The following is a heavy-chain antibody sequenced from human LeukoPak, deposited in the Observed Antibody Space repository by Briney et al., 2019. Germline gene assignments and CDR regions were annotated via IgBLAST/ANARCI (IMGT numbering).Heavy chain of an antibody. CDR1: GYTFTGYY. D-gene: IGHD3-3*01. V-gene: IGHV1-2*02. CDR2: INPNSGGT. CDR3: ARDLEWLYPGGAFDI. J-gene: IGHJ3*02. Sequence: ASVKVSCKASGYTFTGYYMHWVRQAPGQGLEWMGWINPNSGGTNYAQKFQGRVTMTRDTSISTAYMELSRLRSDDTAVYYCARDLEWLYPGGAFDIWGQGTMVTVSS.